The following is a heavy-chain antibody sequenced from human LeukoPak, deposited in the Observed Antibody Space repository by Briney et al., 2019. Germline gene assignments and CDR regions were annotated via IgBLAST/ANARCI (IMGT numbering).Heavy chain of an antibody. Sequence: GGSLRLSCAASGFTFSSYVMSWVRQAPGKGLEWVSAIRGSGGSTYYADSVKGRFTISRDNSKNTLYLQMNSLRAEDTAVYYCANDPHYDSSGYLPPLFDYWGQGTLVTVSS. CDR2: IRGSGGST. V-gene: IGHV3-23*01. D-gene: IGHD3-22*01. J-gene: IGHJ4*02. CDR1: GFTFSSYV. CDR3: ANDPHYDSSGYLPPLFDY.